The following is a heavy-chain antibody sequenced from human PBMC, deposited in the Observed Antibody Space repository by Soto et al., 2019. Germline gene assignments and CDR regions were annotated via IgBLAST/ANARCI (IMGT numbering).Heavy chain of an antibody. V-gene: IGHV1-2*02. Sequence: QVQLVQSGAEVKKPGASVKVSCKASGYTFTGYYMHWVRQAPGQGLEWMGWINPNSGGTNYAQKWQGRGTMTRDTSISTADRELSRLRSDDTAVYYCARDIGYCSSTSCYPLDYWGQGTLVTVSS. D-gene: IGHD2-2*01. J-gene: IGHJ4*02. CDR1: GYTFTGYY. CDR3: ARDIGYCSSTSCYPLDY. CDR2: INPNSGGT.